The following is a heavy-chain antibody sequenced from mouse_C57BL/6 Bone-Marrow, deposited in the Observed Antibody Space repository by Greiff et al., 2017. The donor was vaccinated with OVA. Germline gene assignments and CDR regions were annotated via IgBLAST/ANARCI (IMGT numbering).Heavy chain of an antibody. CDR3: ARSGRDAMDY. CDR1: GFTFTDYY. J-gene: IGHJ4*01. V-gene: IGHV7-3*01. Sequence: DVMLVESGGGLVQPGGSLSLSCAASGFTFTDYYMSWVRQPPGKALEWLGFIRNKANGYTTEYSASVKGRFTISRDNSQSILYLQMNALRAEDSATYYCARSGRDAMDYWGQGTSVTVSS. CDR2: IRNKANGYTT.